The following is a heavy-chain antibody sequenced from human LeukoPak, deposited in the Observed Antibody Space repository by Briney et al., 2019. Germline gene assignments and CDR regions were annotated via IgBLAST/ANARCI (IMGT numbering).Heavy chain of an antibody. V-gene: IGHV1-46*01. D-gene: IGHD5-12*01. CDR3: ARGYSGYDPTDY. CDR1: GYTFTSYY. Sequence: ASVKVSCKASGYTFTSYYMHWVRQAPGQGLEWMGIINPSGGSTIYAQKLQGRVTMTTDTSTSTAYMELRSLRSDDTAVYYCARGYSGYDPTDYWGQGTLVTVSS. CDR2: INPSGGST. J-gene: IGHJ4*02.